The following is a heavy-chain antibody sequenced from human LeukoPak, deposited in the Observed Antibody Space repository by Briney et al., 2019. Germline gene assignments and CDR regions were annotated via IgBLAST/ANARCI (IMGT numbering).Heavy chain of an antibody. CDR1: GYSISTGHY. J-gene: IGHJ2*01. CDR2: VYEGETT. CDR3: ASNWSDFDY. Sequence: SETLSLTCTVSGYSISTGHYWGWIRQPPGKGLEWIGSVYEGETTYYNPSLKTRLTISVDTSKNQFSLKLSSVTAADTAVYYCASNWSDFDYWGRGTLVTVSS. D-gene: IGHD1-1*01. V-gene: IGHV4-38-2*02.